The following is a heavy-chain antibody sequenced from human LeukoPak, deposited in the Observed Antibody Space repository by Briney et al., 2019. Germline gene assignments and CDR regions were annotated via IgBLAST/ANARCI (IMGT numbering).Heavy chain of an antibody. CDR1: GFTFSSYE. V-gene: IGHV3-21*01. J-gene: IGHJ4*02. D-gene: IGHD3-22*01. CDR2: ISSSSDYI. CDR3: ARSYYDSSGYYFDY. Sequence: GGSLRLSCAASGFTFSSYEMNWVRQAPGKGLEWVSSISSSSDYIYYADSVKGRFTISRDNAKNSLYLQMNSLRAEDTAVYYCARSYYDSSGYYFDYWGQGTLVTVSS.